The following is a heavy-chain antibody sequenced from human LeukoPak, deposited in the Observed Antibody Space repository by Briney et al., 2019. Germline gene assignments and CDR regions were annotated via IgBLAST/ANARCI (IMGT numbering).Heavy chain of an antibody. V-gene: IGHV3-7*01. Sequence: GGSLRLSCAASGFTFSRYWTSWVRQAPGKGLEWVSNIKYDGSDKYYVDSVKGRFTLSRDNARNSLYLQMNSLRADDTAVYYCARLAEAGFDYWGQGTLVTVSS. CDR3: ARLAEAGFDY. D-gene: IGHD6-19*01. J-gene: IGHJ4*02. CDR1: GFTFSRYW. CDR2: IKYDGSDK.